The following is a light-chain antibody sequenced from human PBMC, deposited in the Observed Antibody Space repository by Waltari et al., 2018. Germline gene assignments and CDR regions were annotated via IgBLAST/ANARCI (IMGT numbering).Light chain of an antibody. CDR1: SLRSYY. V-gene: IGLV3-19*01. CDR3: HSRDASGVGGS. Sequence: SSELTQDPTVSVAMGQKVRITCQGDSLRSYYESWYQQRPGQAPILVFSGNNNRPSGVPDRFSGSSSDNTAVLTITGAQAEDEASYYCHSRDASGVGGSFGGGTKLTVL. J-gene: IGLJ2*01. CDR2: GNN.